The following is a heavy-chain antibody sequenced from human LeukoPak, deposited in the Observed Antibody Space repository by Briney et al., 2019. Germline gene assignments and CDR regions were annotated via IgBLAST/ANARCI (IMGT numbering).Heavy chain of an antibody. D-gene: IGHD6-13*01. CDR2: ISYDGSNK. V-gene: IGHV3-30*18. CDR3: ANGYHYTSNLYVHFQH. CDR1: GFTFSSYG. J-gene: IGHJ1*01. Sequence: GGSLRLSCAASGFTFSSYGMHWVRQAQGNGLEWVAIISYDGSNKYYADSVKGRFTISRDNSKNTLYLQMNSLRAEDTAVYYCANGYHYTSNLYVHFQHWGQGTLVTVSS.